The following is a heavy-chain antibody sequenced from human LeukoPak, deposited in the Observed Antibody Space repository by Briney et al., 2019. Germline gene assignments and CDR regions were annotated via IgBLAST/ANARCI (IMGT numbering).Heavy chain of an antibody. CDR3: ARESDIVVVPAAYYYYYMDV. CDR2: IYTSGST. D-gene: IGHD2-2*01. Sequence: SQTLSLTCTVSGGSISSGSYYWSWIRQPAGKGLEWIGRIYTSGSTNYNPSLKSRVTISVDTSKNQFSLKLSSVTAADTAVYYCARESDIVVVPAAYYYYYMDVWRNGTTVTVSS. CDR1: GGSISSGSYY. V-gene: IGHV4-61*02. J-gene: IGHJ6*03.